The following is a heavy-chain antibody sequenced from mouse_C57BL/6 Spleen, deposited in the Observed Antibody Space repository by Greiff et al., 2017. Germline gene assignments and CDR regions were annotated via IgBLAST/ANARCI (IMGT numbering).Heavy chain of an antibody. V-gene: IGHV6-3*01. CDR1: GFTFSNYW. CDR2: IRLKSDNYAT. CDR3: TERLGGDAMDY. J-gene: IGHJ4*01. Sequence: EVQRVESGGGLVQPGGSMKLSCVASGFTFSNYWMNWVRQSPEKGLEWVAQIRLKSDNYATHYAESVKGRFTISRDDSKSSVYLQMNNLRAEDTGIYYCTERLGGDAMDYWGQGTSVTVSS. D-gene: IGHD4-1*01.